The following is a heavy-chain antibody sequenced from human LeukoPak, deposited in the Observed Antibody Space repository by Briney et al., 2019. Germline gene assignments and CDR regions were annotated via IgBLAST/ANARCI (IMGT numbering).Heavy chain of an antibody. J-gene: IGHJ4*02. CDR2: IYYSGST. V-gene: IGHV4-31*03. D-gene: IGHD3-16*02. CDR1: GGSISSGGYY. CDR3: ARRGQAGYLY. Sequence: SETLSLTCTVSGGSISSGGYYWSWIRQHPGKGLEWIGYIYYSGSTYYNPSLKSRVTISVDTSKNQFSLNLNSVPAADTAVYYCARRGQAGYLYWGQRTLVTVSS.